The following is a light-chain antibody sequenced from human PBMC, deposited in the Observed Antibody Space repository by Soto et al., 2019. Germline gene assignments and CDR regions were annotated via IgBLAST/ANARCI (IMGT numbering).Light chain of an antibody. CDR1: QSVKSNF. V-gene: IGKV3-20*01. J-gene: IGKJ2*01. CDR2: VAF. CDR3: QQYGSSVVYT. Sequence: EIVLTQSPGTLSLSPGESATLSCRASQSVKSNFLAWYQQIPGQAPRLLIYVAFTRATGFPDRFSGSGSGTDLTIPISRLETEDFAVYYFQQYGSSVVYTRGPGTKLEIK.